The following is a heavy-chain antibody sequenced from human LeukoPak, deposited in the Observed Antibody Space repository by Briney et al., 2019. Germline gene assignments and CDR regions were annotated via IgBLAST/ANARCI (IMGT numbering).Heavy chain of an antibody. CDR2: ISSSSSYI. CDR1: GFTFSSYS. J-gene: IGHJ4*02. CDR3: AREDGYNSWALDY. V-gene: IGHV3-21*01. Sequence: GGSLRLSCAASGFTFSSYSMNWVRQAPGKGLEWVSSISSSSSYIYYADSVKGRFNISRDNAKNSLYLQMNSLRAEDTAVYYCAREDGYNSWALDYWGQGTLVTVSS. D-gene: IGHD5-24*01.